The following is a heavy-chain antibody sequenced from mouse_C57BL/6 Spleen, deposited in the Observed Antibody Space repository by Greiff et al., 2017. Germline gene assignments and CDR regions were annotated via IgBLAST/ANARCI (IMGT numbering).Heavy chain of an antibody. Sequence: EVQLQQSGPELVKPGASVKMSCTASGYTFTDYNMHWVKQSHGQSLEWIGYINPNNGGTSYNQKFKGKATLTVNTSSSTAYMELRSLTSEDSAVYCCARYWDLWYFDVWGTGTTVTVSS. D-gene: IGHD4-1*01. CDR3: ARYWDLWYFDV. CDR1: GYTFTDYN. V-gene: IGHV1-22*01. J-gene: IGHJ1*03. CDR2: INPNNGGT.